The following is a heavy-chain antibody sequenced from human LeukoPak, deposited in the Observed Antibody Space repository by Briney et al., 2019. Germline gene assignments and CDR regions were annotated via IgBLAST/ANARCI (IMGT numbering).Heavy chain of an antibody. CDR3: ARDSFPGRYYEGAFDI. Sequence: ASVKVSCKASGYTFTGYYMHWVRQAPGQGLEWMGWINPNSGGTNYTQKFQGRVTMTRDTSISTAYMELSRLRSDDTAVYYCARDSFPGRYYEGAFDIWGQGTMVTVSS. J-gene: IGHJ3*02. V-gene: IGHV1-2*02. CDR1: GYTFTGYY. D-gene: IGHD3-22*01. CDR2: INPNSGGT.